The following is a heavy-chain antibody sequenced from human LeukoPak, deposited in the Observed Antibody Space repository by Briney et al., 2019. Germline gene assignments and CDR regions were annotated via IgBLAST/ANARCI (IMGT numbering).Heavy chain of an antibody. D-gene: IGHD3/OR15-3a*01. CDR2: IYSSGTT. V-gene: IGHV4-59*12. CDR1: GGSISSYY. CDR3: ARVGSGYDFFDY. J-gene: IGHJ4*02. Sequence: SETLSLTCSVAGGSISSYYWSWIRQPPGKGLEWIGYIYSSGTTNYKPSLKSRVTISVDTSNNQFSLNLHFVTAADSAVYYCARVGSGYDFFDYWGQGTLVTVSS.